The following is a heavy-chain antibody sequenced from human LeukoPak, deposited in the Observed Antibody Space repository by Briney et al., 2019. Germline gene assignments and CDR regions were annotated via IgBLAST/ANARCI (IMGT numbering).Heavy chain of an antibody. J-gene: IGHJ6*02. CDR1: GYSFTSYW. CDR3: ARMGLRDLPTMDV. V-gene: IGHV5-51*01. D-gene: IGHD3-10*01. Sequence: GESLKISCKGSGYSFTSYWIGWVRQMPGKGLEWMGIIYPGDSDTRYSPSFQGQVTISADKSISTAYLQWSSLKATDTAMYYCARMGLRDLPTMDVWGQGTTVTVSS. CDR2: IYPGDSDT.